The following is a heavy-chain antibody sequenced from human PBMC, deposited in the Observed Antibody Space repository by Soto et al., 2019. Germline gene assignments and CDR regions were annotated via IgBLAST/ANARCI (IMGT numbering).Heavy chain of an antibody. CDR1: GYTFTSYG. D-gene: IGHD6-19*01. CDR2: ISANKGNT. J-gene: IGHJ4*02. CDR3: AKSGGWYSEIDY. V-gene: IGHV1-18*01. Sequence: ASVKVSCKASGYTFTSYGITWVRQAPGQGLEWMGWISANKGNTNYAQKLQGRVTMTTDTSTTTAYMELRSLRSDDTALYYCAKSGGWYSEIDYWGQGTLVTLSS.